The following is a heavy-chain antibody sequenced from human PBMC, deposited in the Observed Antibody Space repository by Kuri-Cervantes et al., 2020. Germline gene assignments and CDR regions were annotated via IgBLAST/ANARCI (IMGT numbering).Heavy chain of an antibody. CDR3: ARDPITIFGVVTHGFDY. Sequence: SLKISCAASGFTFDDYAMHWVRQAPGKGLEWVSGISWNSGSIGYADSVKGRFTISRDNAKNSLYLQMNSLRAEDTAVYYCARDPITIFGVVTHGFDYWGQGTLVTVSS. CDR1: GFTFDDYA. CDR2: ISWNSGSI. J-gene: IGHJ4*02. V-gene: IGHV3-9*01. D-gene: IGHD3-3*01.